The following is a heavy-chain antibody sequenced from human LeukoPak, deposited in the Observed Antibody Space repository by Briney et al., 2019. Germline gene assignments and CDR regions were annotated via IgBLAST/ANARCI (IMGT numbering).Heavy chain of an antibody. Sequence: GGSLRLSCTASAFAFSNHAMSWVRQAPGKGLEWVSSISISGGTTYYTDSVKGRFTISRENSKSTLYLQMNSLRAEDTAVYYCASLLGNGWYVLGMDVWGQGTTVTVSS. CDR1: AFAFSNHA. V-gene: IGHV3-23*01. D-gene: IGHD6-19*01. J-gene: IGHJ6*02. CDR3: ASLLGNGWYVLGMDV. CDR2: ISISGGTT.